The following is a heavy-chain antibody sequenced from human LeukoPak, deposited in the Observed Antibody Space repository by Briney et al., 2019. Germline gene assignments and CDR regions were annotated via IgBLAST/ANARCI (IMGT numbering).Heavy chain of an antibody. V-gene: IGHV3-30*02. Sequence: GGSLRLSCAASGFTFSSYAMHWVRQAPGKGLEWVAFIRYDGSNKYYADSVKGRFTISRDNSKNTLYLQMNSLRAEDTAVYYCAKRGDGYKEFDYWGQGTLVTVSS. CDR1: GFTFSSYA. D-gene: IGHD3-22*01. J-gene: IGHJ4*02. CDR3: AKRGDGYKEFDY. CDR2: IRYDGSNK.